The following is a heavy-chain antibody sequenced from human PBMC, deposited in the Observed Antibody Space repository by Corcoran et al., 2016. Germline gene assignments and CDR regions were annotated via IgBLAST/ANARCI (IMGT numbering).Heavy chain of an antibody. D-gene: IGHD5-18*01. Sequence: QVQLVESGGGVVQPGRSLRLSCAASGFTFSSYGMHWVRQAPGKGLEWVAVIWYDGSNKYYADSVKGRFTISRDNSKNTLYLQMDSLRAEETAVYYCARVRQVDTAMVTAYYYGRDVWGQGTTVTVSS. CDR3: ARVRQVDTAMVTAYYYGRDV. J-gene: IGHJ6*02. CDR1: GFTFSSYG. V-gene: IGHV3-33*01. CDR2: IWYDGSNK.